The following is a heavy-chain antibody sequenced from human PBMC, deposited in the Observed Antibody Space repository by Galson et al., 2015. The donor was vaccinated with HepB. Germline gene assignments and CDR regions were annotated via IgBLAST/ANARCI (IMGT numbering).Heavy chain of an antibody. CDR2: IWYDGSNK. D-gene: IGHD4-17*01. CDR3: ARDRLSSGGDSNYYCSGMDV. V-gene: IGHV3-33*01. J-gene: IGHJ6*02. Sequence: SLRLSCATSGFSLSSFGMHWVRQAPGKGLEWVALIWYDGSNKYYADSVKGRFTISRDDSKNTLYLQVNSLRAEDTAVYYCARDRLSSGGDSNYYCSGMDVWGPGTTVTVS. CDR1: GFSLSSFG.